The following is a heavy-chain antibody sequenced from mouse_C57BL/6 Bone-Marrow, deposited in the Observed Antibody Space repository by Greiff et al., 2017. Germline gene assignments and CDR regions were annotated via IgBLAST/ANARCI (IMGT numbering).Heavy chain of an antibody. J-gene: IGHJ3*01. V-gene: IGHV2-2*01. CDR3: ARNKRGFAY. CDR2: IWSGGST. CDR1: GFSLTSYG. Sequence: VQRVESGPGLVQPSQSLSITCTVSGFSLTSYGVHWVRQSPGKGLEWLGVIWSGGSTDYNAAFISRLSISKDNSKSQFFFKMNSLQAYDTSIYYSARNKRGFAYWGQGTLVTVSA.